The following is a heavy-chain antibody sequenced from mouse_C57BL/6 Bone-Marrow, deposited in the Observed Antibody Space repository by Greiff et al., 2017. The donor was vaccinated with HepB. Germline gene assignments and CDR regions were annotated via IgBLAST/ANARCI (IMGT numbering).Heavy chain of an antibody. V-gene: IGHV1-20*01. J-gene: IGHJ3*01. CDR1: GYSFTGYF. D-gene: IGHD1-1*01. CDR3: ARNYYGSSYTFAY. CDR2: INPYNGDT. Sequence: VQLQQSGPELVKPGDSVKISCKASGYSFTGYFMNWVMQSHGKSLEWIGRINPYNGDTFYNQKFKGKATLTVDKSSSTAHMELRSLTSEDSAVYYCARNYYGSSYTFAYWGQGTLVTVSA.